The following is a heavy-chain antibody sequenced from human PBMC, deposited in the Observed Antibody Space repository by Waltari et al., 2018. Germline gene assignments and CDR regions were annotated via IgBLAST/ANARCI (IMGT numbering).Heavy chain of an antibody. CDR3: ARDISAYYIFDS. Sequence: EVQLVESGGGLVQPGGSLRLSCAASGFTFSSYNMNWVRQAPGKGLEWVSYISRSSSTIYYADSVKCRFTISRDNAKNSLYLQMNSLRAEDTAVYYCARDISAYYIFDSWGQGTLVTVSS. V-gene: IGHV3-48*04. J-gene: IGHJ4*02. CDR1: GFTFSSYN. D-gene: IGHD3-22*01. CDR2: ISRSSSTI.